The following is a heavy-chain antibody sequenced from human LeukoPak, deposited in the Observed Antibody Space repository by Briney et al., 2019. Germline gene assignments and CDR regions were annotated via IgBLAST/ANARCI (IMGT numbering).Heavy chain of an antibody. CDR3: ARGSGCYDY. V-gene: IGHV3-21*01. D-gene: IGHD6-19*01. Sequence: GGSLRLSCAASGFTFSRYSMNWVRQAPGKGLDWVSSISNSGSYIYYADSLKGRFTISRDNAKNSLYLQMNSLRAEDTSVYYFARGSGCYDYWGQGTLVTVSS. CDR1: GFTFSRYS. J-gene: IGHJ4*02. CDR2: ISNSGSYI.